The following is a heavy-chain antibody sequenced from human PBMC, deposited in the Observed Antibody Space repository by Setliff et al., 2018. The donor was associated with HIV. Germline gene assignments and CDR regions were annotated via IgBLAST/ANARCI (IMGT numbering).Heavy chain of an antibody. J-gene: IGHJ4*02. D-gene: IGHD6-25*01. V-gene: IGHV1-24*01. CDR2: FDPEDGET. CDR1: GYSLTEFP. CDR3: TTGVRVFRYTSGWTPYSFFDS. Sequence: ASVKVSCKVSGYSLTEFPMHWVRQAPGKGLEWMGGFDPEDGETIHAQNFQGRVTMTEDTSTDTAYLELSGLRSEDTAVYYCTTGVRVFRYTSGWTPYSFFDSWGQGTLVTVSS.